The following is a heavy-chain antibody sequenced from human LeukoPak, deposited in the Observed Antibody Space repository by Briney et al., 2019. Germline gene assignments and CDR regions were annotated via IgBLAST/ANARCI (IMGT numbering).Heavy chain of an antibody. Sequence: GGSLRLSCVASGFSFSDYSMNWVRQAPGKGLEWVSSITDSSRYIYYADSVKGRFTISRDNAKKSLYLQMNSLRAEDTAVYYCARDPSYRGTDAFDIWGQGTMVTVSS. V-gene: IGHV3-21*01. CDR2: ITDSSRYI. CDR3: ARDPSYRGTDAFDI. D-gene: IGHD1-26*01. J-gene: IGHJ3*02. CDR1: GFSFSDYS.